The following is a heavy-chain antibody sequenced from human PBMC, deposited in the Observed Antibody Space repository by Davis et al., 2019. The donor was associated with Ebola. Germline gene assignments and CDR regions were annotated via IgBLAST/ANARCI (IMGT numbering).Heavy chain of an antibody. CDR3: ARDRKGGGRPPWAFHI. Sequence: PGGSLRLSCAASGFTFSSYAIHWVRQAPGKGLDWVPVLSYDGSTEYYADSVRGRFTISRDNSKKTLYLQMNSLRAEDTALYYCARDRKGGGRPPWAFHIWGQGTMVTVSS. D-gene: IGHD1-26*01. CDR2: LSYDGSTE. CDR1: GFTFSSYA. V-gene: IGHV3-30-3*01. J-gene: IGHJ3*02.